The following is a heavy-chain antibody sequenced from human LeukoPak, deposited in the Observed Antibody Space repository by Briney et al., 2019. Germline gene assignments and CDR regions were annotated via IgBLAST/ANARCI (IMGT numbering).Heavy chain of an antibody. J-gene: IGHJ6*02. CDR2: INPNSGGT. Sequence: ASVKVSCKASGYTFTSYDINWVRQATGQGLEWMGWINPNSGGTNYAQKFQGRVTMTRDTSISTAYMELSRLRSDDTAVYYCAREKVRQSGMDVWGQGTTVTVSS. CDR1: GYTFTSYD. CDR3: AREKVRQSGMDV. V-gene: IGHV1-2*02. D-gene: IGHD2-2*01.